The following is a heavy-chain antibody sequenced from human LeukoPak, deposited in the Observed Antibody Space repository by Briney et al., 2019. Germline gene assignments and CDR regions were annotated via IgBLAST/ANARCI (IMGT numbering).Heavy chain of an antibody. J-gene: IGHJ4*02. V-gene: IGHV3-23*01. CDR3: AQSQGYSQGFDY. D-gene: IGHD5-18*01. CDR2: ISGSGGNT. CDR1: GFTFNNYW. Sequence: PGGSLRLSCEASGFTFNNYWMSWFRQAPGKGLEWVSAISGSGGNTYYADSVKGRFTISRDNSKNTLYLQMNNLRTEDTAVYYCAQSQGYSQGFDYWGQGTLVTVSS.